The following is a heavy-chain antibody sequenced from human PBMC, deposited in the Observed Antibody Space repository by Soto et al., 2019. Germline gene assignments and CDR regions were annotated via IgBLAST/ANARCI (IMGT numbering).Heavy chain of an antibody. Sequence: GESLKVSCKGYGNIFTTKWIGWVRQMPWKGLELMGIIYPGDSDTRYSPSFKGQVTISVDKSIRTAYLQWSDLKASDTAIYYCASVKAGNFYYGMDVWGQGTPVTVS. CDR1: GNIFTTKW. J-gene: IGHJ6*02. CDR3: ASVKAGNFYYGMDV. D-gene: IGHD1-1*01. V-gene: IGHV5-51*01. CDR2: IYPGDSDT.